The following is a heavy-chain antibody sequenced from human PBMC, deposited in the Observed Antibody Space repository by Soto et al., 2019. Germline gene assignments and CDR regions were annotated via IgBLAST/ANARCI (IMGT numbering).Heavy chain of an antibody. CDR1: GGTFSSYT. CDR2: IIPILGIA. J-gene: IGHJ6*02. Sequence: ASVKVSCKASGGTFSSYTISWVRQAPGQGLEWMGRIIPILGIANYAQKFQGRVTITADKSTSTAYMELSSLRSEDTAVYYCARARVRGVDYYYYGMDVWGQGTTVTVSS. CDR3: ARARVRGVDYYYYGMDV. D-gene: IGHD3-10*01. V-gene: IGHV1-69*02.